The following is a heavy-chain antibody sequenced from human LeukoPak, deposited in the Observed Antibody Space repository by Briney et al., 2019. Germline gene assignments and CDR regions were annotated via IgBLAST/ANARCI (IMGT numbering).Heavy chain of an antibody. D-gene: IGHD1-26*01. Sequence: PGGSLRLSCAAAGFTFSIYNMNWVRQAPGKGLEWVSHISKSSSAIYYADSAKGRFTISRDNAKNSLYLQMSSLRDEDTAVYYCARDFRGNYSIDYWGQGTLVTVSS. CDR2: ISKSSSAI. V-gene: IGHV3-48*02. CDR3: ARDFRGNYSIDY. CDR1: GFTFSIYN. J-gene: IGHJ4*02.